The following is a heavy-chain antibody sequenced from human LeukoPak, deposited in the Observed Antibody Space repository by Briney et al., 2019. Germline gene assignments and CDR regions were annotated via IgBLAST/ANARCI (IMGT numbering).Heavy chain of an antibody. V-gene: IGHV3-21*04. CDR1: GFTFSSYS. CDR3: AAVHAGYYFDY. Sequence: GGSLRLSCAASGFTFSSYSMNWVRQAPGKGLEWVSSISSSSSYIYYADSVKGRFTISRDNSKNTLYLQMNSLRAEDTAVYYCAAVHAGYYFDYWGQGTLVTVSS. D-gene: IGHD3-10*01. J-gene: IGHJ4*02. CDR2: ISSSSSYI.